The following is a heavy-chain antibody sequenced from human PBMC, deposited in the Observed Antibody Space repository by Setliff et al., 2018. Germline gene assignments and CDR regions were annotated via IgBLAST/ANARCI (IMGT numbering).Heavy chain of an antibody. CDR2: ISHSGIT. V-gene: IGHV4-38-2*01. J-gene: IGHJ3*02. D-gene: IGHD3-10*01. CDR1: GYSIRSGNY. CDR3: ARFPLRVSMVPI. Sequence: PSETLSLTCAVSGYSIRSGNYWGWIRQPPGKGLEWIGSISHSGITNYNASLKSRVTISVDTSKNLFSLKLNSVTAADTAVYYCARFPLRVSMVPIWGQGTTVTVSS.